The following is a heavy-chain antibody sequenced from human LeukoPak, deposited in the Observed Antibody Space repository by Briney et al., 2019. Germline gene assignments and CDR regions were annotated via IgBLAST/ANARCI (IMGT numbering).Heavy chain of an antibody. CDR3: ASRYSSSWRSTGVFDY. CDR1: GFTFSSYW. Sequence: PGGSLRLSCAASGFTFSSYWMSWVRQAPGKGLEWVANIKQDGSEKYYVDSVKGRFTISRDNAKNSLYLQMNSLRAEDTAVYYCASRYSSSWRSTGVFDYWGQGTLVTVSS. D-gene: IGHD6-13*01. J-gene: IGHJ4*02. CDR2: IKQDGSEK. V-gene: IGHV3-7*01.